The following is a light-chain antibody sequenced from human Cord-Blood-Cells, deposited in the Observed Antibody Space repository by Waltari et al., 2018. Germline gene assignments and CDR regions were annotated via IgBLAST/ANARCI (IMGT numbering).Light chain of an antibody. CDR1: QSISSY. CDR3: QQRYSTPFT. J-gene: IGKJ3*01. CDR2: AAS. Sequence: DMQITQSPSSRPASVGDRVTITCRASQSISSYLNWYQQKPGKAPKLLIYAASSLQSGVPSRFSGSGSGTDFTLTISSLQPEDFATYYCQQRYSTPFTFGPGTKVDIK. V-gene: IGKV1-39*01.